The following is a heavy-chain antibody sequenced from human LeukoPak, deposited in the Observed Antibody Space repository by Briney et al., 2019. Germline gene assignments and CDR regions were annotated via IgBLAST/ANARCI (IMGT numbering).Heavy chain of an antibody. CDR1: GYTFTSYD. J-gene: IGHJ4*02. V-gene: IGHV1-8*03. CDR3: ARTYYGSGSYIDY. Sequence: ASVKVSCKASGYTFTSYDINWVRQATGQGLEWMGWMNPNSGNTGYAQKFQGRVTITRNTSISTAYMELSSLRSEDTAVYYCARTYYGSGSYIDYWGQGTLVTVSS. CDR2: MNPNSGNT. D-gene: IGHD3-10*01.